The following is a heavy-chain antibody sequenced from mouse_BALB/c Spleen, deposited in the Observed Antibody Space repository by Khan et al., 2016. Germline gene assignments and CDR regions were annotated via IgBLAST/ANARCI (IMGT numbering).Heavy chain of an antibody. V-gene: IGHV9-2-1*01. CDR2: INTETGEP. Sequence: LVESGPELKKPGETVKISCKASGYTFTDYSMHWVKQAPGKGLKWMGWINTETGEPTYADDFKGRFAFSLETSASTAYLQINNLKNEDTATYFCARHYEYDEAWFAYWGQGTLVTVSA. CDR3: ARHYEYDEAWFAY. J-gene: IGHJ3*01. D-gene: IGHD2-4*01. CDR1: GYTFTDYS.